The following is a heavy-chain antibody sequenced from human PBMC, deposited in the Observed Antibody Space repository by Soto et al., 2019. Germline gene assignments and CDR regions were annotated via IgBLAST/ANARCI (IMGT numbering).Heavy chain of an antibody. V-gene: IGHV3-48*01. J-gene: IGHJ4*02. CDR3: AKDAHYYDSSGYYYIYY. Sequence: QPGGSLRLSCAASGFTFSRYSMNWVRQGPGKGLEWVSYISSSSGTIYYADSVKGRFTISRDNSKNTLYLQMNSLRAEDTAVYYCAKDAHYYDSSGYYYIYYWGQGTLVTVS. D-gene: IGHD3-22*01. CDR1: GFTFSRYS. CDR2: ISSSSGTI.